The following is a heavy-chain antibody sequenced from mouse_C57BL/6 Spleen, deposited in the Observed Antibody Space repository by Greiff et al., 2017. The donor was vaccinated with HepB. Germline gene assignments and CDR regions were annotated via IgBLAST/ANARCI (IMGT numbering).Heavy chain of an antibody. CDR2: IWSGGST. Sequence: VKLMESGPGLVQPSQSLSITCTVSGFSLTSYGVHWVRQSPGKGLEWLGVIWSGGSTDYNAAFISRLSISKDKSKSQVFFKMNSLQADDTAIYYCARKKIYYDYLYYAMDYWGQGTSVTVSS. CDR3: ARKKIYYDYLYYAMDY. CDR1: GFSLTSYG. V-gene: IGHV2-2*01. D-gene: IGHD2-4*01. J-gene: IGHJ4*01.